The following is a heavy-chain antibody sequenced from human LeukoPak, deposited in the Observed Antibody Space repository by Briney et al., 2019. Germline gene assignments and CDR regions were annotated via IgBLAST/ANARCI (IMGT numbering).Heavy chain of an antibody. V-gene: IGHV3-53*04. CDR3: ARDRGGPMDV. CDR2: IYSGGST. CDR1: GFTVSSNY. J-gene: IGHJ6*02. Sequence: GGSLRLSCAASGFTVSSNYMSWVRQAPGKGLEWVSVIYSGGSTYYADSVKGRFTISRHNSENTLYLQMNSLRAEDTAVYYCARDRGGPMDVWGQGTTVTVSS. D-gene: IGHD4-23*01.